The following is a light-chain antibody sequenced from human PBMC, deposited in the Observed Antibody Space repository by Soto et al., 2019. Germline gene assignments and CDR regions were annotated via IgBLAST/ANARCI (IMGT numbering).Light chain of an antibody. CDR3: QQYNNWPQT. V-gene: IGKV1-5*03. CDR2: KAS. J-gene: IGKJ1*01. CDR1: QTISSW. Sequence: DIHMTQSPSTLSGSVGDRVTITCRASQTISSWLAWYQQKPGKAPKLLIYKASTLKSGVPSRFSGSGSGTEFTLTISSLQSEDFAVYYCQQYNNWPQTFGQGTKVDIK.